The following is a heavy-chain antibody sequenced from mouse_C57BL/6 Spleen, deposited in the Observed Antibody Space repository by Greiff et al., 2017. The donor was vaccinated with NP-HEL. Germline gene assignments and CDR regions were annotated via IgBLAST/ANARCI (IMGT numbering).Heavy chain of an antibody. V-gene: IGHV1-15*01. CDR1: GYTFTDYE. CDR2: IDPETGGP. D-gene: IGHD1-1*01. J-gene: IGHJ3*01. CDR3: TRPKVATGFAY. Sequence: VKLQESGAELVRPGASVTLSCTASGYTFTDYEMHWVKQTPVHGLEWIGAIDPETGGPAYNQKFKGKAILTAAKSSSTAYMELRSLTSEDSAVYYCTRPKVATGFAYWGQGTLVTVSA.